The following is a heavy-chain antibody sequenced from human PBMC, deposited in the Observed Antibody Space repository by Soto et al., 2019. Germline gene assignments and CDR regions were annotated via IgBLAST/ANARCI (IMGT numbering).Heavy chain of an antibody. CDR1: GGSVSSDGQY. CDR3: ARELLGCSGSSWIDP. CDR2: IYYTGRT. V-gene: IGHV4-31*03. D-gene: IGHD3-10*02. Sequence: SETLSLTCTVSGGSVSSDGQYWSWIRQHPGKGLEWIANIYYTGRTDYNPSLKSRVTISEDTSKNQFSLKLSSVTAADTAVYYCARELLGCSGSSWIDPWGQGTLVTVSS. J-gene: IGHJ5*02.